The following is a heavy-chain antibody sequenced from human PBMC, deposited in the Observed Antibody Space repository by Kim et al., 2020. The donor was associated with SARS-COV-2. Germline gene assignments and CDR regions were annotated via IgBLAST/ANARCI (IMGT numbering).Heavy chain of an antibody. CDR3: AKELLSSGSYYFDY. Sequence: ADSVKGRFTISRDNSKNTLYLQMNSLRAEDTAVYYCAKELLSSGSYYFDYWGQGTLVTVSS. V-gene: IGHV3-23*01. J-gene: IGHJ4*02. D-gene: IGHD3-10*01.